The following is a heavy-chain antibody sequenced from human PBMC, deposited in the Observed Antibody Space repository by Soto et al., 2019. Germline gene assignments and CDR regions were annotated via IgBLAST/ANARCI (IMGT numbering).Heavy chain of an antibody. J-gene: IGHJ4*02. Sequence: PGGALRLSCAASGFRFSDHYIDWVRQAPGKGLEWVGRSRNKAKSYTTDFAASVKGRFTISRDDSKNSVFVQMNGLKTEDTAVYYCARVGLNTANTSFDYWGQGTLVTVSS. CDR1: GFRFSDHY. D-gene: IGHD4-17*01. V-gene: IGHV3-72*01. CDR3: ARVGLNTANTSFDY. CDR2: SRNKAKSYTT.